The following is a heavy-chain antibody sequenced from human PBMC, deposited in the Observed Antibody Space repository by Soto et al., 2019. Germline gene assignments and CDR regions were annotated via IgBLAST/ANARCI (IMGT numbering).Heavy chain of an antibody. Sequence: QVQLVQSGAEVKKPGASVKVSCKASGYTFTSYDINWVRQATGQGLEWMGWVNPNSGNTGYAQKFQGRVTMTRNTSISTAYMELSSLRSEDTAVYYCARVEIVVVPAAITAYYYYGMDVWGQGTTVTVSS. CDR3: ARVEIVVVPAAITAYYYYGMDV. V-gene: IGHV1-8*01. J-gene: IGHJ6*02. CDR2: VNPNSGNT. D-gene: IGHD2-2*02. CDR1: GYTFTSYD.